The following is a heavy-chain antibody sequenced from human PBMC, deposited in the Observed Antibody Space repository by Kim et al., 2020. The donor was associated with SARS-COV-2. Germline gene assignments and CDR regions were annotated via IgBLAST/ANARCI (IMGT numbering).Heavy chain of an antibody. CDR1: GYTFTGYY. V-gene: IGHV1-2*02. Sequence: ASVKVSCKASGYTFTGYYMHWVRQAPGQGLEWMGWINPNSGGTNYAQKFQGRVTMTRDTSISTAYMELSRLRSDDTAVYYCARDFGVDTAMVLRLNYYGMDVWGQGTTVTVSS. D-gene: IGHD5-18*01. CDR2: INPNSGGT. CDR3: ARDFGVDTAMVLRLNYYGMDV. J-gene: IGHJ6*02.